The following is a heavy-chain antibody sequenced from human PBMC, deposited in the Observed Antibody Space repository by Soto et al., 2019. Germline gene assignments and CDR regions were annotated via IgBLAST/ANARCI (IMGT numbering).Heavy chain of an antibody. CDR1: GFTFDDYA. V-gene: IGHV3-9*01. CDR2: ISWKSGGI. CDR3: ARDYDDSSGYYARFDY. D-gene: IGHD3-22*01. Sequence: GGSLRLSCAASGFTFDDYAMHWVRQAPGKGLEWVSSISWKSGGIDQADYADSVKGRFTISRDNAKNSLYLQMNSLRAEDTAVYYCARDYDDSSGYYARFDYWGQGTLVTVSS. J-gene: IGHJ4*02.